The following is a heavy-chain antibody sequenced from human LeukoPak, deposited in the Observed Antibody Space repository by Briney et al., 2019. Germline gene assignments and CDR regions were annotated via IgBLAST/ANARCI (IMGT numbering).Heavy chain of an antibody. CDR3: AKMAGGEYYDAFDI. J-gene: IGHJ3*02. Sequence: ASVKVSCKASGYTFTDYYMHWMRQAPGLGLKWMGRIYPSSGDTNYAQKFQGRVTMTRDTSIGTANMELSSLRSDDTAVYYCAKMAGGEYYDAFDIWGQGTMVTVSS. CDR2: IYPSSGDT. V-gene: IGHV1-2*06. CDR1: GYTFTDYY. D-gene: IGHD2-8*02.